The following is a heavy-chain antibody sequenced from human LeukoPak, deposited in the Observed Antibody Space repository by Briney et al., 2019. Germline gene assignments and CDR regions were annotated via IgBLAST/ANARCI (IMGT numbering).Heavy chain of an antibody. D-gene: IGHD1-26*01. Sequence: GASVKVSCKASGGTFSSYGISWVRQAPGQGLEWMGWISAYNGNTNYAQKLQGRVTMTTDTSTSTAYMELRSLRSDDTAVYYCARVEVGAKSFDYWGQGTLVTVSS. CDR1: GGTFSSYG. V-gene: IGHV1-18*01. CDR2: ISAYNGNT. CDR3: ARVEVGAKSFDY. J-gene: IGHJ4*02.